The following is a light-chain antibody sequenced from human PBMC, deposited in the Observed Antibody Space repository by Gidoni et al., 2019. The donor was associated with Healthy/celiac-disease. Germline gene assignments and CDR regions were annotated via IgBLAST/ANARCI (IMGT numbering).Light chain of an antibody. Sequence: QSVLTQPPSVSGPPGPRVTTSCTGSSSNIGAGYDVHWYQQLPGPAPKLLIYGNSNRPSGVPDRFSGSKSGTSASLAITGLQAEDEADYYCQSYDSSLSGYWVFGGGTKLTVL. J-gene: IGLJ3*02. CDR3: QSYDSSLSGYWV. CDR1: SSNIGAGYD. V-gene: IGLV1-40*01. CDR2: GNS.